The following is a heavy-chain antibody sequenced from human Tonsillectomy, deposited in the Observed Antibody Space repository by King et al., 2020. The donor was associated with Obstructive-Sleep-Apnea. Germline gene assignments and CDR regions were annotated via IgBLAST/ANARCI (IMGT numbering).Heavy chain of an antibody. Sequence: QLVQSGAEVKKPGESLRISCKGSGYTFTGYWISWVRQMPGKGLEWMGRIDPSDSYTNYSPSFQGHVTMSAAKSISTAYLQWSSLKASDTAIYYCARHFGGSARFDDWGQGTLATVSA. D-gene: IGHD3-16*01. CDR3: ARHFGGSARFDD. V-gene: IGHV5-10-1*03. J-gene: IGHJ4*02. CDR1: GYTFTGYW. CDR2: IDPSDSYT.